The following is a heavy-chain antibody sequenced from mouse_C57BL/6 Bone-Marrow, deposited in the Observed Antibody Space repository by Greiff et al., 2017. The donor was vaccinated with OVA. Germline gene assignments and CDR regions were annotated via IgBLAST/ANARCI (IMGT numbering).Heavy chain of an antibody. CDR2: IDPSDSYT. D-gene: IGHD2-2*01. CDR3: ARSGGYDGNYYAMDY. J-gene: IGHJ4*01. V-gene: IGHV1-50*01. CDR1: GYTFTSYW. Sequence: QVQLQQPGAELVKPGASVKLSCKASGYTFTSYWMQWVKQRPGQGLAWIGEIDPSDSYTNYNQKFKGKATLTVDTSSSTAYMQLSSLTSEDSAVYYCARSGGYDGNYYAMDYWGQGTSVTVSS.